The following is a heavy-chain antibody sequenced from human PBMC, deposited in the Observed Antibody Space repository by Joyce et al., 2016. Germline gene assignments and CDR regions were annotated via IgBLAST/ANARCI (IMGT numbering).Heavy chain of an antibody. D-gene: IGHD3-22*01. CDR2: MYTGGNT. J-gene: IGHJ6*02. CDR3: ARSRGYFDSSGYRPYYYGVDV. Sequence: EVQLVESGGGLVQPGGSLRLSCAASGFTVNSYYMTWVRQAPERGLEWVSVMYTGGNTYYADFVKGRFTISRDNSKNTLYLQMNSLRAEDTAVYYCARSRGYFDSSGYRPYYYGVDVWGQGTTVTVSS. V-gene: IGHV3-66*01. CDR1: GFTVNSYY.